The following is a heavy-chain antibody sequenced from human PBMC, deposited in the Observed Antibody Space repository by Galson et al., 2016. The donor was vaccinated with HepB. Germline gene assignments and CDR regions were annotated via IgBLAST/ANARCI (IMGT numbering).Heavy chain of an antibody. V-gene: IGHV4-59*01. CDR1: GGSITNYY. Sequence: ETLSLTCTVSGGSITNYYWSWIRQSPGKGLEWIGYIFYSGATKYNPSLESRITISVETSKNQFSLKLSSVTAADTAVYYCARGGASSRWLFPWGQGTLVTVSS. CDR3: ARGGASSRWLFP. J-gene: IGHJ5*02. CDR2: IFYSGAT. D-gene: IGHD3-22*01.